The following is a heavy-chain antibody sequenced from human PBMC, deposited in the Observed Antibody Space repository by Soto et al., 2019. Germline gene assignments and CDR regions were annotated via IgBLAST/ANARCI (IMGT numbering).Heavy chain of an antibody. CDR2: INPGTYTT. CDR3: WKREGYSRDYSCYDF. Sequence: ASVKVSCKASGSPFTSNAIHWVRQAPGQRLEWMGWINPGTYTTVYSQKFQGRLTFTRDTSASTAYMELSSLASEDTRVYYWWKREGYSRDYSCYDFWGQGTLVTVSS. J-gene: IGHJ4*02. CDR1: GSPFTSNA. V-gene: IGHV1-3*01. D-gene: IGHD1-26*01.